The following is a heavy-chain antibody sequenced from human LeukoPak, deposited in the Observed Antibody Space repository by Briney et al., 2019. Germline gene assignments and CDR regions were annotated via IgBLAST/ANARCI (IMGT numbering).Heavy chain of an antibody. CDR1: GYSFTNYW. J-gene: IGHJ5*01. V-gene: IGHV5-51*01. Sequence: GESLKISCKGSGYSFTNYWIGWVRQMPGKGLELMGVIYPGDSGTRYSPSFQGQVTISADKSISSAYLQWSSLKASDIAMYYCARLLYCGGDCYPNWFDTWGQGTLVTVSS. CDR3: ARLLYCGGDCYPNWFDT. D-gene: IGHD2-21*02. CDR2: IYPGDSGT.